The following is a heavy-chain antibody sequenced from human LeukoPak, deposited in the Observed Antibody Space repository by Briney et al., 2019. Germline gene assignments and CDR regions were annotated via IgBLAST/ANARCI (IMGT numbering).Heavy chain of an antibody. CDR1: GGSISSGSYY. D-gene: IGHD3-9*01. Sequence: SQTLSLTCTVSGGSISSGSYYWSWIRQPAGKGLEWIGRIYTSGSTNYNPSLKSRVTISVDTSKNQFSLKLSSVTAADTAVYYCARVRDDILTGYYVYFDYWGQGTLVTVSS. V-gene: IGHV4-61*02. CDR2: IYTSGST. CDR3: ARVRDDILTGYYVYFDY. J-gene: IGHJ4*02.